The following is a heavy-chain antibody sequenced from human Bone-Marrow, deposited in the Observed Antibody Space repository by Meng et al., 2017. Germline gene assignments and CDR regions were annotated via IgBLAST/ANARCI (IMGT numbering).Heavy chain of an antibody. CDR3: ARGEGRQQLIRRPRFDP. Sequence: GSLRLSCTVSGGSISSSSYYWGWIRQPPGKGLEWIGSIYYSGSTYYNPSLKSRVTISVDTSKNQFSLKLSSVTAADTAVYYCARGEGRQQLIRRPRFDPWGQGTLVTVSS. CDR2: IYYSGST. J-gene: IGHJ5*02. CDR1: GGSISSSSYY. V-gene: IGHV4-39*07. D-gene: IGHD6-13*01.